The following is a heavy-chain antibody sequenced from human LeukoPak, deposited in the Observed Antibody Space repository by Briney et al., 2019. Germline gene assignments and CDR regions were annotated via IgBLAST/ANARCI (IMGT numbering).Heavy chain of an antibody. D-gene: IGHD3-10*01. CDR3: ARSLWFGDGGVWFDP. CDR2: IYYSGST. CDR1: EYSINSGYY. V-gene: IGHV4-38-2*02. J-gene: IGHJ5*02. Sequence: SETLSLTCSVSEYSINSGYYWDWIRQPPGKGLGWIGYIYYSGSTNYNPSLKSRVTISVDTSKNQFSLKLSSVTAADTAVYYCARSLWFGDGGVWFDPWGQGTLVTVSS.